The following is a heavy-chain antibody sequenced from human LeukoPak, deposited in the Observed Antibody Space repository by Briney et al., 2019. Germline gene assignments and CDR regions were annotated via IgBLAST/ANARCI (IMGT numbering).Heavy chain of an antibody. CDR3: ARDLEVVVVPAAVNWFDP. J-gene: IGHJ5*02. V-gene: IGHV1-18*01. CDR1: GYTFTSYG. CDR2: ISAYNDNT. Sequence: ASVKVSCKASGYTFTSYGISWVRQAPGQGLEWMGWISAYNDNTNYAQKLQGRVTMTTDTSTSPAYMELRSLRSDDTAVYYCARDLEVVVVPAAVNWFDPWGQGTLVTVSS. D-gene: IGHD2-2*01.